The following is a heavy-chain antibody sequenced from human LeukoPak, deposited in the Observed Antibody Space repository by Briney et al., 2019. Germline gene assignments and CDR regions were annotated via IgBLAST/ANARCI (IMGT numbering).Heavy chain of an antibody. D-gene: IGHD1-26*01. CDR3: AKDLGFGGSTLDF. V-gene: IGHV3-23*01. Sequence: GGSLRLSCAVSGFTFSSYAMSWVRQAPGKGLEWVSTISGSGGSTHYADPVKGRFTISRDNSKNTVYLQMNNVRSEDTAIYYCAKDLGFGGSTLDFWGQGTLGTVSS. CDR2: ISGSGGST. CDR1: GFTFSSYA. J-gene: IGHJ4*02.